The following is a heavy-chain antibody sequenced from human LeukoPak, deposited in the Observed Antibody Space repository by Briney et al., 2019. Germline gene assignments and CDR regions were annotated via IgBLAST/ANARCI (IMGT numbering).Heavy chain of an antibody. CDR1: GFTFSSYE. Sequence: PGGSLRLSCAASGFTFSSYEMNWVRQAPGKGLEWVSYISSSGSTIYYADSVKGRYTISRDNAKNSLYLQMNSLRAEDTAVYYCARDGQWLDQAIDYWGPGTLVNVSS. D-gene: IGHD6-19*01. CDR3: ARDGQWLDQAIDY. J-gene: IGHJ4*02. CDR2: ISSSGSTI. V-gene: IGHV3-48*03.